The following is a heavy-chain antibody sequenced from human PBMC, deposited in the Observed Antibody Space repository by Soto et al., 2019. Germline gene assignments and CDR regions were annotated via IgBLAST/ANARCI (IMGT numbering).Heavy chain of an antibody. V-gene: IGHV4-39*01. CDR1: GGSISSSRSY. Sequence: SETLSLTXNVSGGSISSSRSYWAWIRQPPGKGLEWIANIFYSGSTYYNPSLASRVTVSVDTSKNQFPLKLSSVTAADAAVYYCARQPTTADTDLWFDPWGQETLVTVSS. D-gene: IGHD2-15*01. CDR2: IFYSGST. J-gene: IGHJ5*02. CDR3: ARQPTTADTDLWFDP.